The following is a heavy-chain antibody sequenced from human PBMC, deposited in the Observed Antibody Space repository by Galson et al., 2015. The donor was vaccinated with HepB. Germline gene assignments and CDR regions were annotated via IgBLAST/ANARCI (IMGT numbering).Heavy chain of an antibody. CDR2: INSDGSST. D-gene: IGHD6-13*01. CDR1: GFTFSSYW. Sequence: SLRLSCAASGFTFSSYWMHWVRQAPGKGLVWVSRINSDGSSTSYADSVKGRFTISRDNAKNTLYLQMNSLRAEDTAMYYCARGGIAAAGIDPWGQGTLVTVSS. J-gene: IGHJ5*02. V-gene: IGHV3-74*01. CDR3: ARGGIAAAGIDP.